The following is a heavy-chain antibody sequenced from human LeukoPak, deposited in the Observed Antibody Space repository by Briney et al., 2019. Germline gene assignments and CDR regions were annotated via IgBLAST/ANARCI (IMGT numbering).Heavy chain of an antibody. CDR3: ARDYYSYSRGSWAFDI. Sequence: GGSLRLSCAASAFTFSSYWMSWVRQAPGNGLEWVANIDQDGSEKYYVGSMKGRITISRDTAKNSLYLQMNSLRAEDTAVYYCARDYYSYSRGSWAFDIWGQGTMVTVSS. CDR1: AFTFSSYW. V-gene: IGHV3-7*03. D-gene: IGHD3-22*01. J-gene: IGHJ3*02. CDR2: IDQDGSEK.